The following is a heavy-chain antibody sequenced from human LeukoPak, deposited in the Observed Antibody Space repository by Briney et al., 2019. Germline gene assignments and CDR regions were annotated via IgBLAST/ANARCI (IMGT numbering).Heavy chain of an antibody. Sequence: PGGSLRLSCAASGFTVSSNYMSWVRQAPGKGLEWVSVIYSGGSTYYADSVKGRFTISRHNSKNTLYLQMNSLRAEDTAVYYCARDAGGVAGKRNFGGYYYGMDVWGQGTTVTVSS. CDR3: ARDAGGVAGKRNFGGYYYGMDV. CDR2: IYSGGST. CDR1: GFTVSSNY. D-gene: IGHD3-16*01. J-gene: IGHJ6*02. V-gene: IGHV3-53*04.